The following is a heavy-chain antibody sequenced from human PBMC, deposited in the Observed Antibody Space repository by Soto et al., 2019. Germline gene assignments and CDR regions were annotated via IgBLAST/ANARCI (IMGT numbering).Heavy chain of an antibody. CDR1: GFTFSTYS. CDR3: AREYTAWPLAYGLDV. Sequence: GGSLRLSCVGSGFTFSTYSINWVRQAPGKGLERVSSISSRSDIYYADSVKGRFTISRDNAKNSVSLQMNSLRAEDTAVYYCAREYTAWPLAYGLDVWGQGTTVTVSS. D-gene: IGHD2-2*02. V-gene: IGHV3-21*01. CDR2: ISSRSDI. J-gene: IGHJ6*02.